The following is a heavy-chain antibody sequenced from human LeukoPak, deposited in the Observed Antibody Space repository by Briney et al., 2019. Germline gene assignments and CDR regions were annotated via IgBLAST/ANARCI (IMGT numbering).Heavy chain of an antibody. CDR3: ARDWLVGATYLYYGMDV. V-gene: IGHV6-1*01. D-gene: IGHD1-26*01. J-gene: IGHJ6*02. CDR1: GDSVSSNSAA. CDR2: TYYRSKWYN. Sequence: SQTLSLTCAISGDSVSSNSAAWNWIRQSPSRGLEWLGRTYYRSKWYNDYAVSVKSRITINPDTSKNQFSLQLNSVTPEDTAVYYCARDWLVGATYLYYGMDVWGQGTTVTVSS.